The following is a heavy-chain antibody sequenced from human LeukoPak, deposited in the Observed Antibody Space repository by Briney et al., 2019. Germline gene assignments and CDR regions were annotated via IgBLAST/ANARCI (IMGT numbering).Heavy chain of an antibody. V-gene: IGHV4-4*02. CDR1: GGSISSSNW. J-gene: IGHJ6*03. CDR3: ARVGNIVVGDYYYMDV. D-gene: IGHD2-2*01. CDR2: IYHSGST. Sequence: ASETLSLTCAVSGGSISSSNWWSWVRQPPGKGLEWIGEIYHSGSTNYNPSLKSRVTISVDKSKNQFSLKLSSVTAADTAVYYCARVGNIVVGDYYYMDVWGKGTTVTVSS.